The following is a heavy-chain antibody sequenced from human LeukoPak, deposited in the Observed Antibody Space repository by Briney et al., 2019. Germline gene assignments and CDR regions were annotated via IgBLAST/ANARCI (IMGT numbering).Heavy chain of an antibody. Sequence: SETLSLTCTVSGGSISSYYWSWIRQPPGKGLEWIGYIYYSGSTNYNPSLKSRVTISVDTSKNQSSLKLSSVTAADTAVYYCARGTAMDYYYYYGMDVWGQGTTVTVSS. CDR2: IYYSGST. J-gene: IGHJ6*02. CDR3: ARGTAMDYYYYYGMDV. V-gene: IGHV4-59*01. D-gene: IGHD5-18*01. CDR1: GGSISSYY.